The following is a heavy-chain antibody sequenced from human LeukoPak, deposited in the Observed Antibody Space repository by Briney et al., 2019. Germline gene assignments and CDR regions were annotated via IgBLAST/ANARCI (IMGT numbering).Heavy chain of an antibody. CDR3: VRELVATMQTLDY. V-gene: IGHV1-2*02. J-gene: IGHJ4*02. Sequence: GASVKVSCKASGYTFTGYYMHWVRQAPGQGPEWMGWINPNSGGTNYAQKFQGRVTMTRDTSISTAYMELSRLRSDDTAIYYCVRELVATMQTLDYWGQGTLVTVSS. CDR2: INPNSGGT. CDR1: GYTFTGYY. D-gene: IGHD5-24*01.